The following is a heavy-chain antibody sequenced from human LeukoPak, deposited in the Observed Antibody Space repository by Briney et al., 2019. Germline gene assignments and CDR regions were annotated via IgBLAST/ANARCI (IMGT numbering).Heavy chain of an antibody. D-gene: IGHD2-2*01. CDR1: GFTFSSYG. CDR2: MSYDGSNK. J-gene: IGHJ6*04. CDR3: AKDPRYCSSTSCYYYGMDV. V-gene: IGHV3-30*18. Sequence: GRSLRLSCAASGFTFSSYGMHWVRQAPGKGLEWVAVMSYDGSNKYYADSVKGRFTISRDNSKNTLYLQMNSLRAEDTAVYYCAKDPRYCSSTSCYYYGMDVWGKGTTVTVSS.